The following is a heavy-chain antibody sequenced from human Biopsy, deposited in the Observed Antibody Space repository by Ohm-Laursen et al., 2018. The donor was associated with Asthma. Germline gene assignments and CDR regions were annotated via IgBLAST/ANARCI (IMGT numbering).Heavy chain of an antibody. CDR1: GFTFSSYS. J-gene: IGHJ4*02. D-gene: IGHD2-21*01. V-gene: IGHV3-64D*08. CDR2: IATDGSNK. Sequence: GSLRLSCAASGFTFSSYSMHWVRQAPGRGPEYVSFIATDGSNKFYADSVKGRFTVSRDNSKHILYLHMTGLRADDTGVYYCVKDHSAGYYYFDYWGQGSLVSVSS. CDR3: VKDHSAGYYYFDY.